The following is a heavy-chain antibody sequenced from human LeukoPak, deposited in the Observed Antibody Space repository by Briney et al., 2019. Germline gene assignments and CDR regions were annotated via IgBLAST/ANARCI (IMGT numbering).Heavy chain of an antibody. Sequence: GGSLRLSCTVSGFTFNNFDIHWVRQAPGEGLEWVAFIRSDGSNKYYADSVAGRFTISRDNSKNTLYLQMNSLRTEDTAVYSCAKAGGSYVYYYYMDVWGKGTTVTVSS. CDR3: AKAGGSYVYYYYMDV. CDR2: IRSDGSNK. CDR1: GFTFNNFD. D-gene: IGHD3-16*01. V-gene: IGHV3-30*02. J-gene: IGHJ6*03.